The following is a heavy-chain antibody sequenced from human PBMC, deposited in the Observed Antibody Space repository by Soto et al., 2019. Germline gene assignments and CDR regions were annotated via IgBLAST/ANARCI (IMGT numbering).Heavy chain of an antibody. D-gene: IGHD3-3*01. V-gene: IGHV3-7*03. CDR2: IKKDGSEN. Sequence: PGGSLRLSCAASGFTFGDYWMSWVRQAPGKGLEWVAHIKKDGSENYYVDSVTGRFTVSRDNTKNSLYLQMNSLRAEDTAVYYCAKWGSGYYTGLYFGNRGQGSLVTVAS. CDR1: GFTFGDYW. J-gene: IGHJ4*02. CDR3: AKWGSGYYTGLYFGN.